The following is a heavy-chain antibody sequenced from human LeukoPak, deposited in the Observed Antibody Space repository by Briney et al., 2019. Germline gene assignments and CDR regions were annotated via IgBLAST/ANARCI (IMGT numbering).Heavy chain of an antibody. CDR3: ARHQPFDP. V-gene: IGHV4-59*01. J-gene: IGHJ5*02. CDR1: GGSISSYY. CDR2: IYYSGST. Sequence: SETLSLTCTVSGGSISSYYWSWIRQPPGKGLEWIGYIYYSGSTNYNPTLKSRVTISVDTSKNQFSLKQSSVTAADTAVYYCARHQPFDPWGQGTLVTVSS.